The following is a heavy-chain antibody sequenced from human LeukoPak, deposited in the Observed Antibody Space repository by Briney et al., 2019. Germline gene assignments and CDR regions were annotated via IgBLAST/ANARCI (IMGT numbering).Heavy chain of an antibody. CDR3: TSSFSGYDYHDAFDI. V-gene: IGHV3-15*01. J-gene: IGHJ3*02. D-gene: IGHD5-12*01. CDR1: GFTFSNAW. CDR2: IKSKTDGETT. Sequence: GGSLRLSCAASGFTFSNAWMSWVRQAPGKGLEWVGRIKSKTDGETTDYAAPVKGRFTISRDDSKNTLYLQMNSLKTEDTAVYYCTSSFSGYDYHDAFDIWGQGTMVTVSS.